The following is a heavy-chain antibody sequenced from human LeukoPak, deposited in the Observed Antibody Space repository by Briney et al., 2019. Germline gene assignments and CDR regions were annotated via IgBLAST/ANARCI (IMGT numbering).Heavy chain of an antibody. CDR2: IYYSGST. CDR3: ANGRSSLYYFDY. V-gene: IGHV4-59*08. Sequence: PSETLSLTCTVSGGSISSYYWSWIRQPPGKGLEWIGYIYYSGSTNYNPSLKSRVTISVDTSKNQFSLKLSSVTAADTAVYYCANGRSSLYYFDYWGQGTLVTVSS. CDR1: GGSISSYY. D-gene: IGHD6-13*01. J-gene: IGHJ4*02.